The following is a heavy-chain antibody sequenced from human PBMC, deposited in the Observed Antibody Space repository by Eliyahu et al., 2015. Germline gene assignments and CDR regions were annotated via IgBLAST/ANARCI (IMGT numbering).Heavy chain of an antibody. Sequence: QITLKESGPTLVKPTQTLTLTCTFSGFSLXTXGVGVGWIRQPPGKALEWLALIYWDDDKRYSPSLKSRLTITKDTSKNQVVLTMTNMDPVDTATYYCAHPQILYGDYQFDYWGQGTLVTVSS. CDR1: GFSLXTXGVG. D-gene: IGHD4-17*01. CDR3: AHPQILYGDYQFDY. CDR2: IYWDDDK. V-gene: IGHV2-5*02. J-gene: IGHJ4*02.